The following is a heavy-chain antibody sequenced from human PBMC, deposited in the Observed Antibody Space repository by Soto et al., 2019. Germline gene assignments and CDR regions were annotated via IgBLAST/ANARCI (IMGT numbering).Heavy chain of an antibody. Sequence: GGSLRLSCAASGFTFSSYAMSWVRQAPGKGLEWVSAISGSGGSTYYADSVKGRFTISRDNSKNTLYLQMNSLRAEDTAVYYCAGTPPGYYDFWSGYYTEIPRPFDYWGQGTLVTVSS. CDR1: GFTFSSYA. J-gene: IGHJ4*02. CDR3: AGTPPGYYDFWSGYYTEIPRPFDY. V-gene: IGHV3-23*01. D-gene: IGHD3-3*01. CDR2: ISGSGGST.